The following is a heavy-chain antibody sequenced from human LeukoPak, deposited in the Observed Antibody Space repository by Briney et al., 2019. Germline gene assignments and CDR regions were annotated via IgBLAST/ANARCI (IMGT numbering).Heavy chain of an antibody. J-gene: IGHJ5*02. CDR1: GGSISSSSYY. CDR2: INHSGST. CDR3: ARGGPSLEWLSHWFDP. V-gene: IGHV4-39*01. Sequence: SETLSLTCTVSGGSISSSSYYWGWIRQPPGKGLEWIGEINHSGSTNYNPSLKSRVTMSVDTSKNQFSLKLSSVTAADTAVYYCARGGPSLEWLSHWFDPWGQETLVTVSS. D-gene: IGHD3-3*01.